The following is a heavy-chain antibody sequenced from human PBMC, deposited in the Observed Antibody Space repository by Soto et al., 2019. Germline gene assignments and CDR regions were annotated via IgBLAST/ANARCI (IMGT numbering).Heavy chain of an antibody. D-gene: IGHD2-15*01. J-gene: IGHJ6*03. V-gene: IGHV4-61*01. CDR3: ARAFYSSNIHFRYYYYYMDV. CDR1: GGSVSSGSYY. Sequence: SETLSLTCTVSGGSVSSGSYYWSWIRQPPGKGLEWIGYIYYSGSTNYNPSLKSRVTISVDTSKNQFSLKLSSVTAADTAVYYCARAFYSSNIHFRYYYYYMDVWGKGTTVTVSS. CDR2: IYYSGST.